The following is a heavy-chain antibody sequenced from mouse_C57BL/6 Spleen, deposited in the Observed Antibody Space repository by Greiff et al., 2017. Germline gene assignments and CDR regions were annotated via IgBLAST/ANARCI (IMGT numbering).Heavy chain of an antibody. J-gene: IGHJ2*01. D-gene: IGHD3-2*02. CDR1: GYTFTSYW. V-gene: IGHV1-5*01. CDR3: TRSGDSSGYGD. CDR2: IYPGNSDT. Sequence: EVQLQQSGTVLVRPGASVKMSCKTSGYTFTSYWMHWVKQRPGQGLEWIGAIYPGNSDTSYNQKFKGKATMTAVTSASTAYMELSSLTDEDSAVYYCTRSGDSSGYGDWGQGTTLTVAS.